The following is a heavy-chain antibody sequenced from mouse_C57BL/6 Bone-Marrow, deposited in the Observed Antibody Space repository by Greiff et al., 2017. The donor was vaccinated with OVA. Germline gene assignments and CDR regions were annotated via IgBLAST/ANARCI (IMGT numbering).Heavy chain of an antibody. CDR2: IYPGDGDT. J-gene: IGHJ4*01. Sequence: QVQLQQSGAELVKPGASVKISCTASGYAFSSYWMNWVKQRPGKGLEWIGQIYPGDGDTNYNGKFKGKATLTADKSSSTAYMQLSSLTSEDSAVYFCARSGYYYGRGDDWGQGTSVTVSS. D-gene: IGHD1-1*01. CDR3: ARSGYYYGRGDD. V-gene: IGHV1-80*01. CDR1: GYAFSSYW.